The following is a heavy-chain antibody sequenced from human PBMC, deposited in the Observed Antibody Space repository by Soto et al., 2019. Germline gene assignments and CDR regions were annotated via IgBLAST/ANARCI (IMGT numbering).Heavy chain of an antibody. CDR3: ASGGGVGVAGSAAFDM. J-gene: IGHJ3*02. CDR1: GYPVTAYY. CDR2: INPATGAA. D-gene: IGHD3-3*01. Sequence: QLHLVQSGAVVKKPGASVTVSCSASGYPVTAYYMHWVRQAPGRGLEWMGGINPATGAAKYTQTFQGRVTMHGDTSTSTVFSELSGLTSEDTAVFYGASGGGVGVAGSAAFDMWGQGTLVTVSS. V-gene: IGHV1-2*02.